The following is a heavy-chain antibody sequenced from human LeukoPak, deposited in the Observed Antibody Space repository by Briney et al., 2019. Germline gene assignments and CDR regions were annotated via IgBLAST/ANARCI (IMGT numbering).Heavy chain of an antibody. CDR2: IYPGDSDT. J-gene: IGHJ4*02. V-gene: IGHV5-51*01. CDR1: GYSFTSYW. CDR3: ARPGSYTGFDY. Sequence: GESLKISCKGSGYSFTSYWIGWERQMPGKGLEWKWIIYPGDSDTRYSPSFQGQVTISADKSISTAYLQWSSLKASDTAMYYCARPGSYTGFDYWGQGTLVTVSS. D-gene: IGHD1-26*01.